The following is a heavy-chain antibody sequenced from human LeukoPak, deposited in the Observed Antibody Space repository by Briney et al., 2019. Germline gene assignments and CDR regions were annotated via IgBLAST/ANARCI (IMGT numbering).Heavy chain of an antibody. V-gene: IGHV3-23*01. CDR1: GFTFSSYS. Sequence: GGSLRLSCAASGFTFSSYSMSWVRQAPGKGLEWVSGISGSASSTYYADSVKGRFTISRDNSKNTLYLQMNSLRVEDTALYYCARRAPSHDFDDWGQGTLVTVSS. CDR2: ISGSASST. CDR3: ARRAPSHDFDD. J-gene: IGHJ4*02.